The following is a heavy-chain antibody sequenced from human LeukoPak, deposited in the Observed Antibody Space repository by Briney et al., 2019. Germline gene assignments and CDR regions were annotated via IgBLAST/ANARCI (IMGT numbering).Heavy chain of an antibody. Sequence: ASVKVSCKASGYTFTGYYMHWVRQAPGQGLEWMGWINPNSGGTNYAQKFQGWVTMTRDTSISTAYMELSRLRSDDTAVYYCARGAIRYFDWLPSAEYFQPWGQGTLVTVSS. V-gene: IGHV1-2*04. J-gene: IGHJ1*01. CDR2: INPNSGGT. CDR1: GYTFTGYY. D-gene: IGHD3-9*01. CDR3: ARGAIRYFDWLPSAEYFQP.